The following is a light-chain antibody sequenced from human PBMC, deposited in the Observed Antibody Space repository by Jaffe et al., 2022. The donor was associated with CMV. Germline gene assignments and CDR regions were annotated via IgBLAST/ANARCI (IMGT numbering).Light chain of an antibody. Sequence: SYELTQPPSVSVSPGQTARITCSGDALPKQYSYWYQQKPGQAPVLVIYKDSERPSGTPERFSGSGSGTTVTLTISGVQAEDEADYFCQSTDSTNTYWVFGGGTKLTVL. CDR2: KDS. J-gene: IGLJ3*02. V-gene: IGLV3-25*03. CDR3: QSTDSTNTYWV. CDR1: ALPKQY.